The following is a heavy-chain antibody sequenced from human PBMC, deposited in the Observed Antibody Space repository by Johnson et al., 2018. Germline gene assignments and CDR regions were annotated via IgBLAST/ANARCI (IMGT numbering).Heavy chain of an antibody. CDR2: ISYDGSNK. J-gene: IGHJ6*02. CDR1: GFTFSSYG. Sequence: QVQLVESGGGVVQPGRSLRLSCAASGFTFSSYGMHWVRQAPGKGLEWVAVISYDGSNKYYADSVKGRFTISRDNSKNTLYLQRNSLSAEDKAVYYCAKRSFWGSGSSDGMDVWGQGTTVTVSS. CDR3: AKRSFWGSGSSDGMDV. D-gene: IGHD3-10*01. V-gene: IGHV3-30*18.